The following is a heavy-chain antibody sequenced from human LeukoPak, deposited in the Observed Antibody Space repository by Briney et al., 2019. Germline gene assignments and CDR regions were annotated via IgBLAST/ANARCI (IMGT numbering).Heavy chain of an antibody. D-gene: IGHD2-2*01. J-gene: IGHJ3*02. CDR2: ISSSSSNI. Sequence: GGPLRLSCAASGFTFSSYSMNWVRQAPGKGLEWVSYISSSSSNIYYADSVKGRFTISRDNAKHSLYLQMNSLRAGDTAVYYGARIVVPAAYYAFDIWGQGTMVTVSS. CDR1: GFTFSSYS. V-gene: IGHV3-48*01. CDR3: ARIVVPAAYYAFDI.